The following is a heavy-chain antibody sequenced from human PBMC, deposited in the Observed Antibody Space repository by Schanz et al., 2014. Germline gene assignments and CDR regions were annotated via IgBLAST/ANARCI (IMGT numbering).Heavy chain of an antibody. Sequence: QVHLVQSGAEVKEPGSSVKVSCKPSGGTFVTFFFTWVRQAPGQGPQWMGRISPLLGVANYAQEFQGRLTITADTSTSIAYMELSSLRSEDTAVYYCATCSGGTCHAKPVLDNWGQGTLVTVSS. J-gene: IGHJ4*02. CDR1: GGTFVTFF. V-gene: IGHV1-69*04. D-gene: IGHD2-15*01. CDR2: ISPLLGVA. CDR3: ATCSGGTCHAKPVLDN.